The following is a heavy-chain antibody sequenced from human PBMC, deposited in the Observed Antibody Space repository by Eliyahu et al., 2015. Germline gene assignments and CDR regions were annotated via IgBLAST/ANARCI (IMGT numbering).Heavy chain of an antibody. CDR1: GFXFSDYY. V-gene: IGHV3-11*01. J-gene: IGHJ4*02. D-gene: IGHD6-13*01. CDR3: ARAAAGTFLTFDY. CDR2: ISSSGSTI. Sequence: QVQLVXSGGGLVKPGGSLKLSCAASGFXFSDYYMRWXRQAPGKGLEWVSYISSSGSTIDYADSVKGRFTISRDNAKNSLYLQMNSLRAEDTAVYYCARAAAGTFLTFDYWGQGTLVTVSS.